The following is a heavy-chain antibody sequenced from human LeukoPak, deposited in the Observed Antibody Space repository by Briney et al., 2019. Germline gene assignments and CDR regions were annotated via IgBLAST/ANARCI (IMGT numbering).Heavy chain of an antibody. V-gene: IGHV3-21*01. CDR2: ISSSSSYI. D-gene: IGHD6-13*01. J-gene: IGHJ4*02. CDR1: GFTFSSYS. Sequence: GGSLRLSCAASGFTFSSYSMNWVRQAPGKGLEWVSSISSSSSYIYYADSVKGRFTISRGNAKNSLYLQMNSLRAEDTAVYYCARAVAAAGTGFDYWGQGTLVTVSS. CDR3: ARAVAAAGTGFDY.